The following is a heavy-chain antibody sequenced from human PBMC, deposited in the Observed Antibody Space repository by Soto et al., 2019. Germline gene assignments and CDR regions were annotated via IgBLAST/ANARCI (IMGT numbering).Heavy chain of an antibody. V-gene: IGHV3-21*04. CDR3: AKASTCISTSCYLYYFDY. J-gene: IGHJ4*02. CDR2: ISSSSSYR. Sequence: RLSCAASGFTFSTYTMNWVRQAPGKGLEWVSSISSSSSYRYYTDSVKGRFTISRDNAKNSLYLQMNSLRAEDTAVYYCAKASTCISTSCYLYYFDYWGQGTLVTVSS. D-gene: IGHD2-2*01. CDR1: GFTFSTYT.